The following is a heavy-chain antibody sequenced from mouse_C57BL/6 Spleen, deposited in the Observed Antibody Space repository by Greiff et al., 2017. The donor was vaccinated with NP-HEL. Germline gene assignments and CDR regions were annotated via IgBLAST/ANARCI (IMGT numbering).Heavy chain of an antibody. CDR1: GYSFTGYY. D-gene: IGHD1-1*01. Sequence: VQLKESGPELVKPGASVKISCKASGYSFTGYYMNWVKQSPEKSLEWIGEINPSTGGTTYNQKFKAKATLTVDKSSSTAYMQLKSLTSEDSAVYYCARGLLRSPDYWGQGTTLTVSS. J-gene: IGHJ2*01. V-gene: IGHV1-42*01. CDR2: INPSTGGT. CDR3: ARGLLRSPDY.